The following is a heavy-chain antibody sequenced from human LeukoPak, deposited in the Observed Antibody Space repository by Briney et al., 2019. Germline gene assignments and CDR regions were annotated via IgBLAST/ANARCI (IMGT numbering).Heavy chain of an antibody. CDR3: ARDSAKRGALSI. Sequence: ASVKVSCKVSGYIFTKHGISWVRQAPGQGLEWMGWISGYNGDTRFAQNFQGRVTLTTDTSTSTGYMELRSLRSDDTAVYYCARDSAKRGALSIWGQGTMVTVSS. D-gene: IGHD2/OR15-2a*01. V-gene: IGHV1-18*01. CDR2: ISGYNGDT. J-gene: IGHJ3*02. CDR1: GYIFTKHG.